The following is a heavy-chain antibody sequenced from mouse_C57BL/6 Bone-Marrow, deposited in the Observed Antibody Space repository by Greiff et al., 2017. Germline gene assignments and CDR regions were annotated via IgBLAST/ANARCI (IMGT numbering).Heavy chain of an antibody. CDR1: GFTFSSYA. V-gene: IGHV5-4*01. CDR3: ARDDCGIWYFDV. D-gene: IGHD2-4*01. CDR2: ISAGGSYT. J-gene: IGHJ1*03. Sequence: EVKLMESGGGLVKPGGSLKLSCAASGFTFSSYAMSWVRQTPEKRLEWVATISAGGSYTYYPDNVKGRFTISRDNAKNNLYLQMSHLKSEDTAIDYCARDDCGIWYFDVWGTGTTVTVSS.